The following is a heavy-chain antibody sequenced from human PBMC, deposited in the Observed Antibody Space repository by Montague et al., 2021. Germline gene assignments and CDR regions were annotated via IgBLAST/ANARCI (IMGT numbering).Heavy chain of an antibody. CDR2: IYHGTT. J-gene: IGHJ5*02. D-gene: IGHD1-26*01. CDR1: GDSISCKYF. V-gene: IGHV4-4*02. CDR3: AVGSESAWELLHH. Sequence: SETLSLTCTVSGDSISCKYFWSWVRQPLGKGLEWIGEIYHGTTSYSPSLKGRLTVSMDTSKNQFSLKLSSVTAADTAIYYCAVGSESAWELLHHWGQGILVTISS.